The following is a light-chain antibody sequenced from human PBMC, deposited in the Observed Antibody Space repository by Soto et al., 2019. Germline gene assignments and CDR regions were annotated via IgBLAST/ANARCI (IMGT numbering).Light chain of an antibody. Sequence: EIVMTQSPATLSVSPGERATLSCRASQSVSSNLAWYQQKTGQAPRLLIYGASTRATGIPARFSGSGSGTEFTLTISSLHSEDFAVYYCQQYNNLPQTFGQGTKVEIK. J-gene: IGKJ1*01. CDR3: QQYNNLPQT. V-gene: IGKV3-15*01. CDR1: QSVSSN. CDR2: GAS.